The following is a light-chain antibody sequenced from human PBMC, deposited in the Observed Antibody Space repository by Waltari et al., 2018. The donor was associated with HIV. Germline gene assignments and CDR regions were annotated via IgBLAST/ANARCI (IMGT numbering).Light chain of an antibody. CDR1: QSINTY. CDR3: QQSYSTPYT. V-gene: IGKV1-39*01. J-gene: IGKJ2*01. CDR2: AAS. Sequence: DIQMTQSPSSLSASLGDRVTITCRASQSINTYLSWYQQRPGKTPKLLIYAASILQSGVLSRFSGGGSGTDFTLTISSLQPEDFATYYCQQSYSTPYTFGQGTKLEIK.